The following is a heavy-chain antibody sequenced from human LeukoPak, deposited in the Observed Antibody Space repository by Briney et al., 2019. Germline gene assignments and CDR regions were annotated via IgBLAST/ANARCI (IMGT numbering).Heavy chain of an antibody. V-gene: IGHV4-4*09. CDR3: ARGRAVVVPAATRGYYYYMDV. J-gene: IGHJ6*03. CDR2: IYTSGST. Sequence: PSETLSLTCTVSGGSISSYYWSWIRQPPGKGLEWIGYIYTSGSTNYNPSLKSRVTISVDTSKNQFSLKLSSVTAADTAVYYCARGRAVVVPAATRGYYYYMDVWGKGTTVTVSS. D-gene: IGHD2-2*01. CDR1: GGSISSYY.